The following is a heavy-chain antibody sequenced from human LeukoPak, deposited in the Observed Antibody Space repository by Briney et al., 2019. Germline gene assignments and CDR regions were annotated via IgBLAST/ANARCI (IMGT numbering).Heavy chain of an antibody. CDR2: INSDGSST. CDR1: GFTFSGYW. CDR3: ARDPVAGYYSYGMDV. V-gene: IGHV3-74*01. J-gene: IGHJ6*02. Sequence: GGSLRLSCAAPGFTFSGYWMHWVRHAPGKGLGWVSRINSDGSSTSYADSVKGRFTISRDNAKNTLYLQMNSLRAEDTAVYYCARDPVAGYYSYGMDVWGQGTTVTVSS. D-gene: IGHD3-22*01.